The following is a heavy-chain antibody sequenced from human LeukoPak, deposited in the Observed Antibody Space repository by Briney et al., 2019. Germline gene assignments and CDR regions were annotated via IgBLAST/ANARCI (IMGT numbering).Heavy chain of an antibody. CDR3: ARTRLSRFGELQEVDY. D-gene: IGHD3-10*01. Sequence: ASVKVSCKASGYTFTSYYMHWVRQAPGQGLEWMGIINPSGGSTSYAQKFQGRVTMTRDTSISTAYMELSRLRSDDTAVYYCARTRLSRFGELQEVDYWGQGTLVTVSS. J-gene: IGHJ4*02. CDR2: INPSGGST. V-gene: IGHV1-46*01. CDR1: GYTFTSYY.